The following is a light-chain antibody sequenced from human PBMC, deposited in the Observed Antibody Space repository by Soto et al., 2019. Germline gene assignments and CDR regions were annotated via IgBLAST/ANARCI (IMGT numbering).Light chain of an antibody. CDR1: SSDVGGYNY. J-gene: IGLJ3*02. CDR3: TSYTSSITRYV. V-gene: IGLV2-14*01. Sequence: QYALTQPASVSGSPGQSITISCTGTSSDVGGYNYVSWYQQDPGKAPKLMIYDVTNRPSGVSNRFSGSKSGNTASLTISGLQAEDEADYYCTSYTSSITRYVFGGGTKLTVL. CDR2: DVT.